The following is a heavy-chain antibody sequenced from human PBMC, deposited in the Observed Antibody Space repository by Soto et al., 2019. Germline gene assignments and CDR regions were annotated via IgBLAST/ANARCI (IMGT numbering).Heavy chain of an antibody. D-gene: IGHD5-18*01. CDR2: IYSGGRT. V-gene: IGHV3-66*01. CDR1: GFSVTYTY. Sequence: PGGSLRLSCAASGFSVTYTYMSWIRQAPGKGLEWVSVIYSGGRTFYADSVRGRFTISADNAENSVFLQMNSLRDEDTAVYFCVRDRDLDRDMVHADLWGQGTLVTVSS. J-gene: IGHJ4*01. CDR3: VRDRDLDRDMVHADL.